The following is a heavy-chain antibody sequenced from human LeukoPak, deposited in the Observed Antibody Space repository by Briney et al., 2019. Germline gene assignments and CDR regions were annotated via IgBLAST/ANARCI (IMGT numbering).Heavy chain of an antibody. Sequence: PGGSLRLSCAASGFTFSSYAMHWVRQAPGKGLEWVAVISYDGSNKYYADSVKGRFTISRDNSKNTLYLQMNSLRAEDTAVYYCARDLALVVVLHPEQNYYYYGMDVWGQGTTVTVSS. CDR2: ISYDGSNK. J-gene: IGHJ6*02. CDR1: GFTFSSYA. D-gene: IGHD3-22*01. CDR3: ARDLALVVVLHPEQNYYYYGMDV. V-gene: IGHV3-30-3*01.